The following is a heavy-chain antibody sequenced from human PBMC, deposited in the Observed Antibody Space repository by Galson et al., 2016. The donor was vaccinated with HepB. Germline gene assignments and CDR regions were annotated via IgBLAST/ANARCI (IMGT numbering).Heavy chain of an antibody. Sequence: SMRLSCAASGFSVSTYWMYWVRQTPGKGLEWVANMNPDGSEKYYVDSVRGRFTISRDNTKNSLYLQMNSLRAEDTAVYYCARDRGLGYFFDYWGQGTLVTVSS. CDR1: GFSVSTYW. CDR2: MNPDGSEK. CDR3: ARDRGLGYFFDY. V-gene: IGHV3-7*01. J-gene: IGHJ4*02. D-gene: IGHD3/OR15-3a*01.